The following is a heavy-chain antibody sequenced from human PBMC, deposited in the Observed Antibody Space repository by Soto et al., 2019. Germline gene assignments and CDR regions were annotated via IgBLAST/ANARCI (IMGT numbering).Heavy chain of an antibody. CDR3: ARGYESSRRYLPLLDY. Sequence: QVQLQQWGAGLLKPSETLSLRCVVNSGSFSGYYWTWIRQTPGKGLEWIGEISHSGSTNYNPSLMSRVTMSADTSKKQFSLRLSYVTAAETALYFCARGYESSRRYLPLLDYWGQGTLVTVSS. V-gene: IGHV4-34*01. CDR1: SGSFSGYY. D-gene: IGHD3-22*01. J-gene: IGHJ4*02. CDR2: ISHSGST.